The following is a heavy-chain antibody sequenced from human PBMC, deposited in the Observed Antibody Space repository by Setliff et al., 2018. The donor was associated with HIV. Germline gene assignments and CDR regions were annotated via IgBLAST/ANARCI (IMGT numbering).Heavy chain of an antibody. V-gene: IGHV4-61*10. D-gene: IGHD5-18*01. CDR3: ARTEDYSYGDAPFDY. CDR2: IYSSGST. J-gene: IGHJ4*01. Sequence: SETLSLTCAVSGISINSGTYYTYYWTWIRQPAGKGLEWIGRIYSSGSTNYNPSLKSRVTISVDTSKNQFSLKLSSVTAADTAVYYCARTEDYSYGDAPFDYWGHGTLVTVSS. CDR1: GISINSGTYYTYY.